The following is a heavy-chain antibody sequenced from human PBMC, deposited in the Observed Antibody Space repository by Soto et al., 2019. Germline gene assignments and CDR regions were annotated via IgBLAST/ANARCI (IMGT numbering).Heavy chain of an antibody. CDR1: GYTFTSYG. CDR3: ARGYDILTGYYRYGMDV. D-gene: IGHD3-9*01. J-gene: IGHJ6*02. V-gene: IGHV1-18*01. CDR2: ISAYNGNT. Sequence: QVQLVQSGAEVKKPGASVKVSCKASGYTFTSYGISWVRQAPGQGLEWMGWISAYNGNTHYAQKLQGRVTMTTDTSTSTAYMELRSLTSDDTAVYYCARGYDILTGYYRYGMDVWGQGTTVTVSS.